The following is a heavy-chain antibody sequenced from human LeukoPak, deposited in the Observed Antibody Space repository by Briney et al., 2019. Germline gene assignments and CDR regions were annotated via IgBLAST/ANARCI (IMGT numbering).Heavy chain of an antibody. CDR3: AREYSQGALYYYYMDV. CDR2: IYHSGST. J-gene: IGHJ6*03. Sequence: SETLSLTCTVSGYSISSGYYWGWIRQPPGKGLEWIGSIYHSGSTFDNPSLKSRVTISVDTSKNQFSLKLSSVTAADTAVYYCAREYSQGALYYYYMDVWGKGTTVTVSS. D-gene: IGHD5-18*01. V-gene: IGHV4-38-2*02. CDR1: GYSISSGYY.